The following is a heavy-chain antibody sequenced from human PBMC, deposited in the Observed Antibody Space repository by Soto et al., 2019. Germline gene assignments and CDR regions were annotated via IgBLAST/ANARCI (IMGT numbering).Heavy chain of an antibody. CDR3: AIHPGVVDGRDYYYGMDV. D-gene: IGHD2-15*01. J-gene: IGHJ6*02. V-gene: IGHV4-59*01. CDR2: IYYSGST. Sequence: PSETLSLTCTVSGGSISSYYWSWIRQPPGKGLEWIGYIYYSGSTNYNPSLKSRVTISVDTSKNQFSLKLSSVTAADTAVYYCAIHPGVVDGRDYYYGMDVWGQGTTVTVSS. CDR1: GGSISSYY.